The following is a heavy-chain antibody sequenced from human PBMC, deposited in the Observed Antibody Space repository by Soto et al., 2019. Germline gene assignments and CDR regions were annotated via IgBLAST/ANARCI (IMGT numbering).Heavy chain of an antibody. CDR3: AREGGYVPNYYYGMDV. CDR1: GFTFSYYD. J-gene: IGHJ6*02. V-gene: IGHV3-13*01. D-gene: IGHD6-25*01. Sequence: EVQLVESGGGLVQPGGSLRLSCAASGFTFSYYDMHWVRQAAGKGLEWVSAIGTAGDTYYPGSVKGRFTISSESAKNSLYLQMNSLRADDTAVYYCAREGGYVPNYYYGMDVLGQETTVTVSS. CDR2: IGTAGDT.